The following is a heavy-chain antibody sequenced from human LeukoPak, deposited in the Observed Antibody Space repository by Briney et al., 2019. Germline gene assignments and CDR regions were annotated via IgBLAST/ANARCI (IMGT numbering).Heavy chain of an antibody. D-gene: IGHD5-18*01. V-gene: IGHV1-3*01. CDR3: ARFPGYSPGLDY. CDR2: ISAGDGDT. J-gene: IGHJ4*02. Sequence: GWISAGDGDTKYSQKFQGRVIITRDTSASTAYMELSSLRSEDTAVYYCARFPGYSPGLDYWGQGTLVTVSS.